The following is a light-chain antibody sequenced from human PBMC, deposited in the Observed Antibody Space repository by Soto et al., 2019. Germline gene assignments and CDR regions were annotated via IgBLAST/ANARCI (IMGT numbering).Light chain of an antibody. Sequence: DIQLTQSPFFLSASVGDRVTITCRASQGISSYLVWYQQKAGKAPKSLIYAASTLQTGVPSRFSGSGSGTEFTLTISSLQPEDSATYYCRQHNSLPITFGQGTRLDIK. CDR3: RQHNSLPIT. J-gene: IGKJ5*01. CDR2: AAS. V-gene: IGKV1-9*01. CDR1: QGISSY.